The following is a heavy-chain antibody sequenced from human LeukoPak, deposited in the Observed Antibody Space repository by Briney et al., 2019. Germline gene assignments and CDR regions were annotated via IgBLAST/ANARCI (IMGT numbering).Heavy chain of an antibody. Sequence: PSETLSLTCAVSGDSINSFYWSWIRQPPGKGLEWIGYVFHTGDTNSNPSLKSRVTVSLDTSTSQVSLRLTSVTAADTAVYYCARHPFATPFDNWGRGILVTVSS. CDR1: GDSINSFY. J-gene: IGHJ4*02. V-gene: IGHV4-59*08. D-gene: IGHD2-15*01. CDR2: VFHTGDT. CDR3: ARHPFATPFDN.